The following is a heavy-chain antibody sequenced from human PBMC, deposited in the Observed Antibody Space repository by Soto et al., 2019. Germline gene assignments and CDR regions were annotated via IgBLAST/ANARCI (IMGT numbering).Heavy chain of an antibody. J-gene: IGHJ5*02. CDR2: IIPIFGTA. D-gene: IGHD6-19*01. V-gene: IGHV1-69*13. Sequence: SVKVSCKASGGTFSSYAISWVRQAPGQGLEWMGGIIPIFGTANYAQKFQGRVTITADESTSTAYMELSSLRSEDTAVYYCARDHAYSSGWYNWFDPWGQGTLVTVSS. CDR3: ARDHAYSSGWYNWFDP. CDR1: GGTFSSYA.